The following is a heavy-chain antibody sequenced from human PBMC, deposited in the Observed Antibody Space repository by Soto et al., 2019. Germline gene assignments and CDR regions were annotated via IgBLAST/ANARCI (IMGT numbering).Heavy chain of an antibody. V-gene: IGHV3-11*01. CDR3: ARGYYDFWSGYYISPYGMDV. J-gene: IGHJ6*02. Sequence: GGSLRLSCAVSGFTFSDYYMSWIRQAPGKGLEWVSYINSRGSSIYYADSVKGRFTISRDNAKNSLYLQMNGLRAEDTAVYYCARGYYDFWSGYYISPYGMDVWGQGATVTVSS. CDR1: GFTFSDYY. CDR2: INSRGSSI. D-gene: IGHD3-3*01.